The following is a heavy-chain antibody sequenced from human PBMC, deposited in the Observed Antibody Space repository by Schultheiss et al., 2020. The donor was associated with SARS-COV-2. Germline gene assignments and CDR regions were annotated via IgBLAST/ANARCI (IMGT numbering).Heavy chain of an antibody. CDR3: AKDLIGFIAVADY. CDR1: GFTFSSYA. V-gene: IGHV3-23*01. Sequence: GGSLRLSCAASGFTFSSYAMSWVRQAPGKGLEWVSAISGSGSSTYYADSVKGRFTISRDNSKNTLYLQMNSLRAEDTAVYYCAKDLIGFIAVADYWGQGTLVTVSS. J-gene: IGHJ4*02. CDR2: ISGSGSST. D-gene: IGHD6-19*01.